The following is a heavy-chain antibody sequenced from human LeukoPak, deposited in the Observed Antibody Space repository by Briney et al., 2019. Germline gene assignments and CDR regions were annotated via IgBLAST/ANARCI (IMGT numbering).Heavy chain of an antibody. CDR1: GFTFSSYA. J-gene: IGHJ6*04. V-gene: IGHV3-48*03. CDR2: ISGSDGTI. D-gene: IGHD3-10*02. Sequence: GGSLRLSCAASGFTFSSYAMSWVRQAPGKGLEWVSSISGSDGTIYYADSVKGRFTISRDNAKNSLYLQMNSLRAEDTAVYYCAELGITMIGGVWGKGTTVTISS. CDR3: AELGITMIGGV.